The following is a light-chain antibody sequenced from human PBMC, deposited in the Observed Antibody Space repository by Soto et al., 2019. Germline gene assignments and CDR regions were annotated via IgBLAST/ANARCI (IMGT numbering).Light chain of an antibody. CDR2: YTT. Sequence: QSVVTQEPSLTLSPGGTVTLTCVSSTVAVTNGHDPYWVQQKPGQAPRTLIYYTTNRHSWTPARFSGSLLGGKDAMTLSGAQPEDEAEYYCLLSFNGPYVVGTGTKVTVL. CDR3: LLSFNGPYV. V-gene: IGLV7-46*01. CDR1: TVAVTNGHD. J-gene: IGLJ1*01.